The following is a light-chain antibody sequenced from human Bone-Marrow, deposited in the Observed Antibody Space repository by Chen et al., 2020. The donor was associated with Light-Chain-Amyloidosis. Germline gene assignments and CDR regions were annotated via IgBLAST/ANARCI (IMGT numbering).Light chain of an antibody. V-gene: IGLV2-11*01. J-gene: IGLJ3*02. Sequence: QSALTQPRSASGSPGQSVALPCTRTSSDVGGYDYVSWYQQHPGKAPKFMIYDVSKRPSGVPDRFSGSKSGNTASLTISGLQAEDEADYYCCSYAGSYTWVFGGGTKLTVL. CDR2: DVS. CDR3: CSYAGSYTWV. CDR1: SSDVGGYDY.